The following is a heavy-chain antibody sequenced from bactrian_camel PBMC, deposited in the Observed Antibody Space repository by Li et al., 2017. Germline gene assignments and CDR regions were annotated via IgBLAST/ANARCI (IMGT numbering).Heavy chain of an antibody. V-gene: IGHV3-2*01. CDR1: GLTFSNYY. J-gene: IGHJ4*01. Sequence: HVQLVESGGGLVPPGGSLRLSCAASGLTFSNYYMSWVRQAPGKGLEWVSAVYVNGRGTGYADSVKGRFTISRDNAKTTVYLQMNSLKSEDTALYYCATGDVPYYWGQGTQVTVS. CDR2: VYVNGRGT. CDR3: ATGDVPYY.